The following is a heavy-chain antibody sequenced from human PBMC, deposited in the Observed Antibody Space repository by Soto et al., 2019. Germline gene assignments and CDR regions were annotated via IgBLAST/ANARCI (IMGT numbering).Heavy chain of an antibody. CDR2: IYYSGST. Sequence: ASETLSLTCTVSGGSISSYYWSWILQPPWKGLEWIGYIYYSGSTNYNPSLKSRVTISVDTSKNQFSLKLSSVTAADTAVYYCARVDSSSWYAVLPSYYYYGMDVWGQGTTVTVSS. CDR1: GGSISSYY. D-gene: IGHD6-13*01. CDR3: ARVDSSSWYAVLPSYYYYGMDV. J-gene: IGHJ6*02. V-gene: IGHV4-59*01.